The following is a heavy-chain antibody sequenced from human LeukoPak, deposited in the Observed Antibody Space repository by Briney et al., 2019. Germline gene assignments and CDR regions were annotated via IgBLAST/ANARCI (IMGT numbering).Heavy chain of an antibody. D-gene: IGHD6-19*01. CDR1: GGSISSYY. V-gene: IGHV4-59*08. CDR2: IYYTGNT. Sequence: SETLSLTCTVSGGSISSYYWTWIRQPPGKGLEWIGYIYYTGNTNYNPSLKSRVTISVDTTKNHFSLKLISVTAADTAVYDCARRSKAVAGLAFDIWGRGTMVTVSS. J-gene: IGHJ3*02. CDR3: ARRSKAVAGLAFDI.